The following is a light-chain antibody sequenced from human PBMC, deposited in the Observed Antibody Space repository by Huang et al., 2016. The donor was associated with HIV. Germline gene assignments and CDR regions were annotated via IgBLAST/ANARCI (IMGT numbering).Light chain of an antibody. Sequence: EIVLTQSPATLSLSPGDRATLSCRASQSVGGYLAWYQQKPGQAPRLLIYDTSTRATGIPARFSGSGSETDFTLTISSLEPEDFAVYYCQQPGSFGQGTKVDIK. CDR2: DTS. V-gene: IGKV3-11*01. CDR3: QQPGS. CDR1: QSVGGY. J-gene: IGKJ2*01.